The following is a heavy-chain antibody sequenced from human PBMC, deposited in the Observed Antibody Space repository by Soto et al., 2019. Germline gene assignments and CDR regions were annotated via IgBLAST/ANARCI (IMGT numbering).Heavy chain of an antibody. CDR3: ARTPETRDWLDP. V-gene: IGHV4-59*02. CDR2: IYYIGAY. Sequence: SETLSLTCSVSGASVSSYYWSWVRQPPGKGLEWIGYIYYIGAYNYNPSLKSRVTISVDTSKNQFSLKLTSVTAADTAVYYCARTPETRDWLDPWGQGALVTVSS. CDR1: GASVSSYY. D-gene: IGHD1-7*01. J-gene: IGHJ5*02.